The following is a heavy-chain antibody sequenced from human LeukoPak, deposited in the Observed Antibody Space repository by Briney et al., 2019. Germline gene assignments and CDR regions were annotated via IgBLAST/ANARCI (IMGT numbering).Heavy chain of an antibody. Sequence: SETLSLTCTVSGDSISRGDYYWTWLRQPPGKGLEWIGYIYHSGDTYYNPSLESRVTISVDTSKNQFSLKLRSETAADTGVYYCARVPAAFDIWGQGRMVTVSS. CDR2: IYHSGDT. CDR1: GDSISRGDYY. D-gene: IGHD1-14*01. CDR3: ARVPAAFDI. V-gene: IGHV4-30-4*01. J-gene: IGHJ3*02.